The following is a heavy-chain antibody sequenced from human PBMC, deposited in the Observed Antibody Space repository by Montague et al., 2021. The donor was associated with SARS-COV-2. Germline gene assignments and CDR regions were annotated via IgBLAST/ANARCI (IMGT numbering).Heavy chain of an antibody. J-gene: IGHJ1*01. D-gene: IGHD3-22*01. CDR1: GDSIGSSSYY. CDR2: IYHDGNT. V-gene: IGHV4-39*01. CDR3: ARGPEVGGNGYYYN. Sequence: SETLSLTCTVSGDSIGSSSYYWGWIRQPPGKGLEWIGSIYHDGNTYYNPSLKTRVSLSIDERQNQFSLKFYSVTVADTAVYSCARGPEVGGNGYYYNWGQGTLVTVSS.